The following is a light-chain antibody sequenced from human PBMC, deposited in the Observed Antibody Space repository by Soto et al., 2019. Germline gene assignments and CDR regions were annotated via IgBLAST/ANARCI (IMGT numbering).Light chain of an antibody. CDR1: EAISNF. Sequence: DPQMTQSPSSLSASVGDRVTITCHASEAISNFLNWYQQKPGKAPKLLIYDASNLETGVPSRFNGSGSETDFTFTVSGLQPEDIATYYCLQYDNVPYTFGQGTKLEIK. CDR2: DAS. J-gene: IGKJ2*01. V-gene: IGKV1-33*01. CDR3: LQYDNVPYT.